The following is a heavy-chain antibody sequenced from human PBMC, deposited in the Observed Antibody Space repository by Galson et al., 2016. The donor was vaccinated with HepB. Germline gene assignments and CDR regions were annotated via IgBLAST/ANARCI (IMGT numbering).Heavy chain of an antibody. Sequence: LRLSCAASGFIFSSYAMTWVRQAPGKGPEWVSTFGDGGDIYYADSVKGRFTIPRDNSRNTLYLQMNSLRADDTAVYYCAGVPSGKRLDYWGQGTLVTVSS. J-gene: IGHJ4*02. CDR2: FGDGGDI. CDR3: AGVPSGKRLDY. D-gene: IGHD2-2*01. CDR1: GFIFSSYA. V-gene: IGHV3-23*01.